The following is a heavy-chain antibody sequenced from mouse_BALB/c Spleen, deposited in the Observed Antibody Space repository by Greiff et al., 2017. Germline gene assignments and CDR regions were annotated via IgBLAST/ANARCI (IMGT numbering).Heavy chain of an antibody. V-gene: IGHV5-6*01. CDR1: GFTFSSYG. J-gene: IGHJ4*01. CDR3: ARNSLLGAMDY. D-gene: IGHD1-2*01. Sequence: EVQVVESGGDLVKPGGSLKLSCAASGFTFSSYGMSWVRQTPDKRLEWVATISSGGSYTYYPDSVKGRFTISRDNAKNTLYLQMSSLKSEDTAMYYCARNSLLGAMDYWGQGTSVTVSS. CDR2: ISSGGSYT.